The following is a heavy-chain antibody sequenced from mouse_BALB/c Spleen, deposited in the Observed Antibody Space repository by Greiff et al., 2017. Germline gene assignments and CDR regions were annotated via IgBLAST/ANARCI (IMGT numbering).Heavy chain of an antibody. D-gene: IGHD1-1*01. CDR2: INPYNDGT. CDR3: ARWGGSSYSDY. Sequence: EVQLQQSGAELVRPGASVKMSCKASGYTFTSYVMHWVKQKPGQGLEWIGYINPYNDGTKYNEKFKGKATLTSDKSSSTAYMELSSLTSEDSAVYYCARWGGSSYSDYWGQGTTLTVSS. CDR1: GYTFTSYV. V-gene: IGHV1-14*01. J-gene: IGHJ2*01.